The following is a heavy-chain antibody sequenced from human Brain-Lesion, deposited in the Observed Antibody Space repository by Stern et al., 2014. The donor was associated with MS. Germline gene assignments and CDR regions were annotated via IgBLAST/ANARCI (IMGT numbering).Heavy chain of an antibody. CDR3: AGGLGF. Sequence: EVQLVESGGVVVQPGGSLRLSCAASGFTFDDYAMHWVRQAPGKGLEWVSLITWDGGSTSCTDSVKGRFSISRDNRKSFLYLQMNSLRPEDTALYYCAGGLGFWGRGTLVTVSS. D-gene: IGHD2-21*01. CDR1: GFTFDDYA. V-gene: IGHV3-43D*03. CDR2: ITWDGGST. J-gene: IGHJ4*02.